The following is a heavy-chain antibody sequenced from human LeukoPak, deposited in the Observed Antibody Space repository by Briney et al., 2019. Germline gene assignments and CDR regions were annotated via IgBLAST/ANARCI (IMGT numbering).Heavy chain of an antibody. CDR2: IIPILGIA. D-gene: IGHD2-21*01. V-gene: IGHV1-69*04. Sequence: SVKVSCKASGGTFSSYAISWVRQAPGQGLEWMGRIIPILGIANYAQKFQGRVTITADKSTSTAYMKLSSLRSEDTAVYYCARGWVPNSRLDYWGQGTLVTVSS. CDR1: GGTFSSYA. CDR3: ARGWVPNSRLDY. J-gene: IGHJ4*02.